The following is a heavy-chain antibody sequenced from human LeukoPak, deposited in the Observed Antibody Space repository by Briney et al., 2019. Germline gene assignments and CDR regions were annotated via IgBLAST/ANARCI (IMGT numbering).Heavy chain of an antibody. CDR3: ATYSTGFDI. CDR2: INHRGGT. V-gene: IGHV4-34*01. CDR1: GGSFSDYY. J-gene: IGHJ3*02. D-gene: IGHD6-19*01. Sequence: SETLSLTCAVYGGSFSDYYWTWIRQSPGKGLEWIGEINHRGGTHYNPSLKSRVTISVDTSKKQFSLKLSSVTAADTAVYYCATYSTGFDIWGQGTVVTVSS.